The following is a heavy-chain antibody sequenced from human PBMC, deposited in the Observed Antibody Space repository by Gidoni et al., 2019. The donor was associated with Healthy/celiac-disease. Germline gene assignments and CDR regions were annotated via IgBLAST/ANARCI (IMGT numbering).Heavy chain of an antibody. CDR3: AKRETTVTTPYYFDY. J-gene: IGHJ4*02. D-gene: IGHD4-17*01. V-gene: IGHV3-23*01. CDR2: IRGSGGST. CDR1: GFTFSSNA. Sequence: EVQLLESGGGLVQPGGSLRLSCAAYGFTFSSNAMSWVRQAPGKGLEWVSAIRGSGGSTYDADSVKGRFTISRDNAKNTLYLQMNSLRAEDTAVYYCAKRETTVTTPYYFDYWGQGTLVTVSS.